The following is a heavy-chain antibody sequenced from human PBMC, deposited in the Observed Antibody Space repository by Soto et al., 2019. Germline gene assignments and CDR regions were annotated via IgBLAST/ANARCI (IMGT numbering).Heavy chain of an antibody. CDR1: GGSFSGDY. V-gene: IGHV4-34*01. J-gene: IGHJ6*02. CDR3: ARGGLGYYYGMDV. CDR2: INHSGST. D-gene: IGHD3-9*01. Sequence: PSENLSLTCAVYGGSFSGDYWSWIRQPPGKVLEWIGEINHSGSTNYNPSLKSRVTISIDTSKNQFSLKLSSVTAADTALYYCARGGLGYYYGMDVWGQGTTVTVSS.